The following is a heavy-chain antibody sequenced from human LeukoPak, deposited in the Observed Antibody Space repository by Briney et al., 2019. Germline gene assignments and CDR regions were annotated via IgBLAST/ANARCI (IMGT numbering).Heavy chain of an antibody. V-gene: IGHV3-23*01. D-gene: IGHD3-22*01. CDR1: GFTFSSYA. J-gene: IGHJ4*02. CDR3: AKGGGFYESSGYLDY. CDR2: ISANSDST. Sequence: GGSLRLSCAASGFTFSSYAMIWVRQAPGKGLEWVSGISANSDSTYYADSRKGRFTISRDNSKNTLYLQMNSLRAEDTAVYYCAKGGGFYESSGYLDYWGQGTLVTVSS.